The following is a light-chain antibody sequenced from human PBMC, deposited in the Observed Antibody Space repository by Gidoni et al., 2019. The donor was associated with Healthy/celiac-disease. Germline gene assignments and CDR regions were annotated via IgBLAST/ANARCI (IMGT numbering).Light chain of an antibody. J-gene: IGKJ4*01. CDR2: GAS. Sequence: EIVLTQSPGTLSLSPGERATLSCRASPSVSSSYLAWYQQKPGQAPRLLIYGASSRATGIPDRFSGSESGTDFTLTISRLEPEDFAVYYCQQYGSSLLTFGGGTKVEIK. CDR3: QQYGSSLLT. CDR1: PSVSSSY. V-gene: IGKV3-20*01.